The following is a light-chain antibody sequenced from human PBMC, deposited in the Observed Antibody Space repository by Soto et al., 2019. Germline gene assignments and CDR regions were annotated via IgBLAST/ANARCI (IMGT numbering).Light chain of an antibody. CDR2: RAS. V-gene: IGKV3-15*01. J-gene: IGKJ1*01. CDR3: LQYHNLWA. CDR1: QNIYSN. Sequence: IVMTQSPATLSVSPGERATLSCRASQNIYSNVAWYQHRPSQAPRLLIYRASTRAPGIPARFSGSGSGTEFTLTISSLQSEDFTVYSCLQYHNLWAFGQGTKVDIK.